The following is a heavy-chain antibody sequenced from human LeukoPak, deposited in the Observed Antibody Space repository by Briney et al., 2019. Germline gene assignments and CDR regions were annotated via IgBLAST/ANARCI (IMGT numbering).Heavy chain of an antibody. D-gene: IGHD3-22*01. Sequence: SGTLSLTCTVSGGSISSYYWSWIRQPPGKGLEWIGYTYYSGSTNYNPSLKSRVTISVDTSKNQFSLKLSSVTAADTAVYYCARLHDSSGYWGPAYYFDYWGQGTLVTVSS. CDR2: TYYSGST. CDR1: GGSISSYY. J-gene: IGHJ4*02. V-gene: IGHV4-59*08. CDR3: ARLHDSSGYWGPAYYFDY.